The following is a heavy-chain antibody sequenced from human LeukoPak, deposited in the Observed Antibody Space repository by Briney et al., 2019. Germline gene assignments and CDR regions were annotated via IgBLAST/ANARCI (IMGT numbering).Heavy chain of an antibody. V-gene: IGHV1-2*02. Sequence: GASVKVSCKASGYTFTGYSMHWARQAPGQGLEWMGWINPKNGGTNYAQKFQGRVTMTRDTSISAAYMVLSRLRSDDTAVCYCVRDHYVSGNYVLDDYWGQGTLVTVSS. CDR1: GYTFTGYS. D-gene: IGHD3-16*01. CDR3: VRDHYVSGNYVLDDY. J-gene: IGHJ4*02. CDR2: INPKNGGT.